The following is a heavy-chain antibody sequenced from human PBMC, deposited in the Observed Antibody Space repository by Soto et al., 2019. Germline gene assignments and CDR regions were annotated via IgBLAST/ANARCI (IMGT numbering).Heavy chain of an antibody. V-gene: IGHV1-18*04. Sequence: ASVKVSCKASGYTFSGYSITWVRQAPGQGLEWMGRISGYNGNTNYARTLRGRLTLTTDTSTSTAYMELRSLTSDDTAVYYCARDVFCGGAPACPDMDVWGQGTTVTVSS. CDR3: ARDVFCGGAPACPDMDV. CDR2: ISGYNGNT. J-gene: IGHJ6*02. D-gene: IGHD2-21*01. CDR1: GYTFSGYS.